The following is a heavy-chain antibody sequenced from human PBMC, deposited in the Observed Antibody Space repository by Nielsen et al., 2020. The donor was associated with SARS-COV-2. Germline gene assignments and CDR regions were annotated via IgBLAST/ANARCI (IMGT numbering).Heavy chain of an antibody. J-gene: IGHJ2*01. D-gene: IGHD4-17*01. V-gene: IGHV3-20*01. CDR1: GFTFSSYA. CDR3: AVGYGDYDWYFDL. Sequence: GESLKISCAASGFTFSSYAMSWVRQAPGKGLEWVSGINCNGGSKGYADSVKGRFTISRDNAKNSLYLQMNSLRAEDTALYHCAVGYGDYDWYFDLWGRGTLVTVSS. CDR2: INCNGGSK.